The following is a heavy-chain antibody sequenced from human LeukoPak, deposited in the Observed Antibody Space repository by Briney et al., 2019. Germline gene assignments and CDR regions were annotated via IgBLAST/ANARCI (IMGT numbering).Heavy chain of an antibody. D-gene: IGHD2/OR15-2a*01. V-gene: IGHV3-74*01. CDR1: GFSFTNYW. Sequence: GGSLRLSCAASGFSFTNYWMHWVRQAPGKGLVWVSHINSDGSATRYADSVKGRFTISRDNAMNTLYLQMNSLRAEDTAVYYCARENTYYYYYGMDVWGQGTTVTVSS. CDR2: INSDGSAT. CDR3: ARENTYYYYYGMDV. J-gene: IGHJ6*02.